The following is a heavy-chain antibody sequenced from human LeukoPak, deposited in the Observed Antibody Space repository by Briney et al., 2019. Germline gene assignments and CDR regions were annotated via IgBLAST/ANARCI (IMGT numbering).Heavy chain of an antibody. V-gene: IGHV3-7*01. J-gene: IGHJ4*02. CDR1: GFTFSSYW. Sequence: TGGSLRLSCAASGFTFSSYWMSWVRQAPGKGLEWVANIKQDGSEKYYADSVKGRFTISRDNAKNTLYLQMNSLRAEDTAVYYCARDPRDDFHSSWYYYNVNTGGFDYWGQGTLVTVSS. CDR2: IKQDGSEK. CDR3: ARDPRDDFHSSWYYYNVNTGGFDY. D-gene: IGHD6-13*01.